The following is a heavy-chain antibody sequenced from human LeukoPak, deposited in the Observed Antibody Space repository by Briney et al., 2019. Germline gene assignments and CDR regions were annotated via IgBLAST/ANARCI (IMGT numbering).Heavy chain of an antibody. CDR2: IKQDGSEK. Sequence: GGSLRLSCAVSGITLSNYGMSWVRQAPGKGLEWVANIKQDGSEKYYVDSVKGRFTISRDNAKNSLYLQMNSLRAEDTAVYYCARDGYGDVVYWGQGTLVTVSS. CDR3: ARDGYGDVVY. D-gene: IGHD4-17*01. J-gene: IGHJ4*02. V-gene: IGHV3-7*01. CDR1: GITLSNYG.